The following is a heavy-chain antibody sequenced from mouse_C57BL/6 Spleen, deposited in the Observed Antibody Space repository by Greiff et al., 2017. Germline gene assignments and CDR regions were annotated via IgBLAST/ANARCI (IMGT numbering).Heavy chain of an antibody. D-gene: IGHD3-3*01. CDR3: ARWGTGLFDY. J-gene: IGHJ2*01. V-gene: IGHV1-82*01. CDR1: GYAFSSSW. CDR2: IYPGDGDT. Sequence: VQRVESGPELVKPGASVKISCKASGYAFSSSWMNWVKQRPGKGLEWIGRIYPGDGDTNYNGKFKGKATLTADKSSSTAYMQLSSLTSEDSAVYFCARWGTGLFDYWGQGTTLTVSS.